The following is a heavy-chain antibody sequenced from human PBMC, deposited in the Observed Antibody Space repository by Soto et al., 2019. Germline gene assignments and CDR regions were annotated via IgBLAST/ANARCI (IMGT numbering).Heavy chain of an antibody. CDR2: IYSGGST. CDR1: GLTVSSNY. V-gene: IGHV3-53*01. J-gene: IGHJ6*02. Sequence: GGSLRHSCAASGLTVSSNYMIWVRQAPGKGLEWVSVIYSGGSTYYADSVKGRFTISRDNSKNTLYLQMNSLRAEDTAVYYCATISSGYSYGYIYYYYGMDVWGQGTTVTVSS. CDR3: ATISSGYSYGYIYYYYGMDV. D-gene: IGHD5-18*01.